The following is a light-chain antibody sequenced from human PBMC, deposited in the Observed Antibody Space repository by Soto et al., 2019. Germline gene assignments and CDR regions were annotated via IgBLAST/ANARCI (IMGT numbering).Light chain of an antibody. CDR3: AAWDDSLNGLV. V-gene: IGLV1-44*01. CDR2: NNN. Sequence: QSVLTQPPSASGTPGQRVTLSCSGSSSHIGSNTVNWYQQLPGTAPKLLIYNNNQRPSGVPDRFSGSKSGTSASLAISGRQSEDEADYYCAAWDDSLNGLVFGTGTKVTVL. CDR1: SSHIGSNT. J-gene: IGLJ1*01.